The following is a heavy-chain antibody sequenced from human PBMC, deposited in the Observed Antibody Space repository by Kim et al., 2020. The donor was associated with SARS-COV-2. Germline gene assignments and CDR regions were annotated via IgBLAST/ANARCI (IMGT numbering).Heavy chain of an antibody. CDR3: ARAGGVTMVRGVMGFDY. CDR2: IYYSGST. Sequence: SETLSLTCTVSGGSISSGGYYWSWIRQHPGKGLEWIGYIYYSGSTYYNPSLKSRVTISVDTSKNQFSLKLSSVTAADTAVYYCARAGGVTMVRGVMGFDYWGQGTLVTVSS. V-gene: IGHV4-31*03. J-gene: IGHJ4*02. D-gene: IGHD3-10*01. CDR1: GGSISSGGYY.